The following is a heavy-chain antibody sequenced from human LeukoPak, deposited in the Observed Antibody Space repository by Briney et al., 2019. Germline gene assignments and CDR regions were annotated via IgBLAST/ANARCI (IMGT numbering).Heavy chain of an antibody. CDR1: GFTFDDYA. V-gene: IGHV3-9*01. D-gene: IGHD3-10*01. J-gene: IGHJ4*02. CDR2: ISWNSGSI. CDR3: AKDTLNYYGSGSYYS. Sequence: PGGSLRLSCAASGFTFDDYAMHWVRQAPGKGLEWVSGISWNSGSIGYADSVKGRFTISRDNAKNSLYLQMNSLRAEDTALYYCAKDTLNYYGSGSYYSWGQGTLVTVSS.